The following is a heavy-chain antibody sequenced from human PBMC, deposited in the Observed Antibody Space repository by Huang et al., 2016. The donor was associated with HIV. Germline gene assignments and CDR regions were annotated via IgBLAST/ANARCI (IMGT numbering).Heavy chain of an antibody. CDR2: IIRSCGST. CDR1: GFTFSSYA. Sequence: EVQLLESGGGLVQPGGSLRLSCAASGFTFSSYAMSWVRQDPGKVLSWVAAIIRSCGSTYYADSVKGRFTISRDNSKNTLYLQMNSLRAEDTAVYYCAKDVRMFDPWGQGTLVTVSS. V-gene: IGHV3-23*01. CDR3: AKDVRMFDP. J-gene: IGHJ5*02.